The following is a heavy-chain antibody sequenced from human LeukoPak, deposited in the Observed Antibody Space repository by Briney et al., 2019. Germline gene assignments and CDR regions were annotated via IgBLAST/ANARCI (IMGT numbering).Heavy chain of an antibody. CDR2: IYYSGST. Sequence: NPSETLSLTCTVSGGSISDNTYYWAWIRQPPGKGLEWIGSIYYSGSTNYNPSLKNRVTMSADTSKNQFSLKLSSVTAADTAVYNCARQRTGSASRGGYAFDIWGQGTMVTVSS. J-gene: IGHJ3*02. V-gene: IGHV4-39*01. D-gene: IGHD7-27*01. CDR1: GGSISDNTYY. CDR3: ARQRTGSASRGGYAFDI.